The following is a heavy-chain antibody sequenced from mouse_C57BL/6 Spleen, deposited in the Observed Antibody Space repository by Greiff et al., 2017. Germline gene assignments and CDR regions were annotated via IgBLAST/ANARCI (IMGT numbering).Heavy chain of an antibody. Sequence: EVQLVESGGGLVKPGGSLKLSCAASGFTFRSYAMSWVRQTPEKRLELGATISDGGSYTYYPDNVKGRFTISRDNAKNNLYLQMSHLKSEDTSMYYCARYYDYDESMCAYWGQGTLVTGSA. CDR3: ARYYDYDESMCAY. V-gene: IGHV5-4*01. D-gene: IGHD2-4*01. CDR2: ISDGGSYT. J-gene: IGHJ3*01. CDR1: GFTFRSYA.